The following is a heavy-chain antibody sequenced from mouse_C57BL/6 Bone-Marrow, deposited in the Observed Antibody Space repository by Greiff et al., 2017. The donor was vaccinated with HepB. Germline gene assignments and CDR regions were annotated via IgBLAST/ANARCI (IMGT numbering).Heavy chain of an antibody. Sequence: VQLQQSGAELARPGASVKLSCKASGYTFTSYGISWVKQRTGQGLEWIGEIYPRSGNTYYNEKFKGKATLTADKSSSTAYMELRSLTSEDSAVYFCARRGLPGNYFDYWGQGTTLTVSS. CDR1: GYTFTSYG. CDR2: IYPRSGNT. V-gene: IGHV1-81*01. CDR3: ARRGLPGNYFDY. J-gene: IGHJ2*01.